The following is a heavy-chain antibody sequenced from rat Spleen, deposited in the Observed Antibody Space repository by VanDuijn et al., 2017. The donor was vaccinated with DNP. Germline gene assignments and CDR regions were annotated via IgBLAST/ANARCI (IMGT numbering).Heavy chain of an antibody. CDR3: SREGQPYYSMDA. J-gene: IGHJ4*01. V-gene: IGHV2-6*01. D-gene: IGHD1-12*01. CDR1: GFSLTSYT. Sequence: QVQLKESGPGLVQPSQTLSLTCTVSGFSLTSYTVRWVRQSPGKGLEWIAAISSGGSTYYNSVLQSRLSISRDTSKNQVFLKMNSLQIEDTAIYFCSREGQPYYSMDAWGQGTSVTVSS. CDR2: ISSGGST.